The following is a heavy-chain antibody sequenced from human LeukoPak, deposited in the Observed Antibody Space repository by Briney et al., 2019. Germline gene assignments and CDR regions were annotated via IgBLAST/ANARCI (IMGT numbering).Heavy chain of an antibody. V-gene: IGHV3-53*01. CDR2: IYSGGST. D-gene: IGHD3-22*01. CDR3: AREVLTHYYDSSGYYHGAFDI. J-gene: IGHJ3*02. CDR1: GFTVSSNY. Sequence: PGGSLRLSCAASGFTVSSNYMSRVRQAPGKGLEWVSVIYSGGSTYYAGSVKGRFTISRDNSKNTLYLQMNSLRAEDTAVYYCAREVLTHYYDSSGYYHGAFDIWGQGTMVTVSS.